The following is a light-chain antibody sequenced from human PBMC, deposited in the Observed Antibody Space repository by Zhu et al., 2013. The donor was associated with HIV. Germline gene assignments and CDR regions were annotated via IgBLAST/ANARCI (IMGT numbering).Light chain of an antibody. Sequence: QSALTQPASVSGSPGQSITISCTGSSSNIGAGYDVHWYQQLPGTAPKLLIYGNNNRPSGVPDRFSGSKSGSSASLAITGLQAEDEADYYCHSYHNMRGWVFGGGTKLTVL. V-gene: IGLV1-40*01. J-gene: IGLJ3*02. CDR3: HSYHNMRGWV. CDR1: SSNIGAGYD. CDR2: GNN.